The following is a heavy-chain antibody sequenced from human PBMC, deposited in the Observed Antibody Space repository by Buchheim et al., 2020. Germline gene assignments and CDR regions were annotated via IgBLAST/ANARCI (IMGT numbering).Heavy chain of an antibody. D-gene: IGHD3-9*01. CDR3: ASPSDILTGPAHYYYGMDV. J-gene: IGHJ6*02. V-gene: IGHV1-69*12. CDR2: IIPIFGTA. Sequence: QVQLVQSGAEVKKPGSSVKVSCKASGGTFSSYAISWVRQAPGQGLEWMGGIIPIFGTANYAQKFQGRVTITADESTSTVYMVLSSLRSEDTAVYYCASPSDILTGPAHYYYGMDVWGQGTT. CDR1: GGTFSSYA.